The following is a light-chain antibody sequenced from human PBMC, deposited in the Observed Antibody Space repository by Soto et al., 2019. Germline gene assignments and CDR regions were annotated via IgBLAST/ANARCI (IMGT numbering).Light chain of an antibody. CDR1: SGPVFTSSY. Sequence: QTVVTQEPSFSVSPGGTVTLTCGLSSGPVFTSSYPNWYQQTPRQAPRTLIFNTNTRSSGVPDRFSGSILGDKAALTITGAQADDDSYYYCLLYLGGGIWVFGGGTKLTVL. J-gene: IGLJ3*02. CDR2: NTN. CDR3: LLYLGGGIWV. V-gene: IGLV8-61*01.